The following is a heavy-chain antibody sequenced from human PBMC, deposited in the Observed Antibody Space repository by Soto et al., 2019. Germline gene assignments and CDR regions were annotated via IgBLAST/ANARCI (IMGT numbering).Heavy chain of an antibody. V-gene: IGHV4-59*08. D-gene: IGHD3-3*01. CDR3: ARHCEFWSCYSTGAVDP. CDR1: GGSISSYY. Sequence: QVQLQESGPGLVKPSETLSLTCTVSGGSISSYYWSWFRQPPGKGLEWLGYIYHSGSTDYNPSLTSQATISVARFKNQFSRRLSSVTVADTAVYYCARHCEFWSCYSTGAVDPWGQGTLVTVSS. CDR2: IYHSGST. J-gene: IGHJ5*02.